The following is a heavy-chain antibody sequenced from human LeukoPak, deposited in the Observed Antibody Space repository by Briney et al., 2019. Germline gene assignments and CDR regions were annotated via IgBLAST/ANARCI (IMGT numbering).Heavy chain of an antibody. CDR1: GFTFSSYW. J-gene: IGHJ4*02. D-gene: IGHD6-6*01. CDR3: ARALLEYSSYLDY. CDR2: INSDGSST. V-gene: IGHV3-74*01. Sequence: GGSLKLSCAASGFTFSSYWMHWVRQAPGKGLVWVSRINSDGSSTSYADSVKGRSTISRDNAKNTLYLQMNSLRAEDTAVYYCARALLEYSSYLDYWGQGTLVTVSS.